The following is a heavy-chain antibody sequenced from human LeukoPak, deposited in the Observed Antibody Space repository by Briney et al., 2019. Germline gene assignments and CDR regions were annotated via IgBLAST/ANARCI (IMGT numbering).Heavy chain of an antibody. J-gene: IGHJ6*02. Sequence: GESLKISCKASGYSFTTNWIGWVRQMPGKGLEWMGIIFPADSDTRYSTSFQGQVTISADKSITTAYLQWSSLKASDTAMYYCARPGYSHYAMDVWGQGTTVTVSS. CDR2: IFPADSDT. V-gene: IGHV5-51*01. CDR3: ARPGYSHYAMDV. CDR1: GYSFTTNW. D-gene: IGHD1-1*01.